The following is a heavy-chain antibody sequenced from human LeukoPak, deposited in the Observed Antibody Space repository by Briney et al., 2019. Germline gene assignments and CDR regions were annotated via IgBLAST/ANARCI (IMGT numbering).Heavy chain of an antibody. CDR3: ARWVDLTVY. J-gene: IGHJ4*02. CDR2: INHSGST. Sequence: PSGTLSLTCGVSGDSISSHDWWSWVRQPPGKGLEWIGEINHSGSTNYNPSLKSRVTISVDTSKNQFSLKLSSVTAADTAVYYCARWVDLTVYWGQGTLVTVSS. V-gene: IGHV4-4*02. CDR1: GDSISSHDW. D-gene: IGHD3-9*01.